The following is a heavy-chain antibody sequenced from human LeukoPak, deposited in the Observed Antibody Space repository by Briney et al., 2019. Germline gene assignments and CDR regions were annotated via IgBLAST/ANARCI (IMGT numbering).Heavy chain of an antibody. CDR1: GYTFTNYY. CDR3: VRAGMIVESSAQNDY. D-gene: IGHD3-22*01. V-gene: IGHV1-46*01. J-gene: IGHJ4*02. Sequence: ASVKVSCKASGYTFTNYYMHWVRQAPGQGLEWMGLISPSGGGTIYAQKFQGRVTMTRDTSTSTVYMELSSLRSEDTAVYYCVRAGMIVESSAQNDYWGQGTLVTVSS. CDR2: ISPSGGGT.